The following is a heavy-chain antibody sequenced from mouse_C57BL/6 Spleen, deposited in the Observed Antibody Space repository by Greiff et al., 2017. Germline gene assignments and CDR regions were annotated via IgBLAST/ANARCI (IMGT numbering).Heavy chain of an antibody. CDR2: IYPGDGDT. CDR3: ARSPYYGSESYWYFDV. V-gene: IGHV1-80*01. CDR1: GYAFSSYW. Sequence: VQLQQSGAELVKPGASVKISCKASGYAFSSYWMNWVKQRPGKGLEWIGQIYPGDGDTNYNGQFKGKATLTADKSSSTAYMQLSSLTSEDSAVYFCARSPYYGSESYWYFDVWGTGTTVTVSS. J-gene: IGHJ1*03. D-gene: IGHD1-1*01.